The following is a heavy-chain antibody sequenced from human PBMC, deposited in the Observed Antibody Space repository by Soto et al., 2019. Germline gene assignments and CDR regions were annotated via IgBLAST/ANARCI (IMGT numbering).Heavy chain of an antibody. V-gene: IGHV1-18*01. CDR2: ISGYNGNT. D-gene: IGHD6-13*01. Sequence: ASVKVSCKTSGYTFTRYGISWVRQAPGQGLEWMGWISGYNGNTEDAQKFQGRVTMTTDTAANTAHMELRGLRSDDTAVYYCARGSAYSTPWSFDSWGQGTLVTVSS. J-gene: IGHJ4*02. CDR1: GYTFTRYG. CDR3: ARGSAYSTPWSFDS.